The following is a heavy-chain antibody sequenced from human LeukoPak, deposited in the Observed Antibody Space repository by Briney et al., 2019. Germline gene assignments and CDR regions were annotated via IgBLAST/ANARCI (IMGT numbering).Heavy chain of an antibody. CDR2: ISVYNGNT. CDR1: GYTLTELS. V-gene: IGHV1-18*01. Sequence: ASVKVSCKVSGYTLTELSMHWVRQAPGQGLEWMGWISVYNGNTNYAQKLQGRVTMTTDTSTSTAYMELRSLRSDDTAVYYCARAFSHRPLDSSGYNGMDVWGQGTTVTVSS. J-gene: IGHJ6*02. CDR3: ARAFSHRPLDSSGYNGMDV. D-gene: IGHD3-22*01.